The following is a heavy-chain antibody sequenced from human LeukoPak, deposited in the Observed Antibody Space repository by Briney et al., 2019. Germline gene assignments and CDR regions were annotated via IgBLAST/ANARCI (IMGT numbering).Heavy chain of an antibody. Sequence: SETLSLTCAVYGGPFRGYYWTWIRQPPGKGLEWIGEINHSGSTSYNPSLKSRVTLSVDTSKNQFSLKLSSVTAADTAVYYCARDLSGKDAFDIWGQGTMVTVSS. D-gene: IGHD3-3*01. V-gene: IGHV4-34*01. J-gene: IGHJ3*02. CDR1: GGPFRGYY. CDR2: INHSGST. CDR3: ARDLSGKDAFDI.